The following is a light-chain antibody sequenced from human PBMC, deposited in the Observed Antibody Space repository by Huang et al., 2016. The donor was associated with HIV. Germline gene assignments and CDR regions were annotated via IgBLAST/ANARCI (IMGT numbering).Light chain of an antibody. CDR3: QQYDNLPYT. CDR1: QEISNY. J-gene: IGKJ2*01. CDR2: DAS. Sequence: DIQMTQSPSSLSASVGDRVTITCQASQEISNYLNWYKQKPGEAHKLLIYDASNLETGVPSRFSGSGSGTDFTLTISSLQPEDIATYYCQQYDNLPYTFGQGTKLEIK. V-gene: IGKV1-33*01.